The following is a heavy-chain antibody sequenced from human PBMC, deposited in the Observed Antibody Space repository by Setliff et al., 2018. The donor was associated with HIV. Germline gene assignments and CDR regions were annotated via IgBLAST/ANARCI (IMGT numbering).Heavy chain of an antibody. CDR1: GFTFRNYW. J-gene: IGHJ4*02. V-gene: IGHV3-7*02. D-gene: IGHD3-22*01. CDR3: ARPNYYDSSGSFDY. CDR2: IKQDGSEK. Sequence: GGSLRLSCAASGFTFRNYWMSRVRQAPGKGLEWVANIKQDGSEKYYADSVRGRLTISRDNAKNSLYLQMNSLRAEDTAVYYCARPNYYDSSGSFDYWGQGTLVTVSS.